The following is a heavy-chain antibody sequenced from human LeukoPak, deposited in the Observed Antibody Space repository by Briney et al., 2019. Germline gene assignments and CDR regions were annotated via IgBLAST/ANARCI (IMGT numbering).Heavy chain of an antibody. CDR2: INQSGST. Sequence: SETLSLTCAVYGGSFSDYYCNWIRQPPGKGLEWIGEINQSGSTNYNPSLKSRVTLSVDTSNNQFSLKLSSVTAADTAVYYCARAAMVRGVIIWFGYWGQGTLVTVSS. J-gene: IGHJ4*02. V-gene: IGHV4-34*01. CDR3: ARAAMVRGVIIWFGY. CDR1: GGSFSDYY. D-gene: IGHD3-10*01.